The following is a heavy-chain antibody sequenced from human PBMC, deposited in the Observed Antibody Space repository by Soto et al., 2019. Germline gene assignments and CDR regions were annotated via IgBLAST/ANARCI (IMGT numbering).Heavy chain of an antibody. CDR1: GGSISNNNW. CDR2: IYHSGNT. D-gene: IGHD3-3*01. CDR3: ARFLPGFVGENEAFDF. V-gene: IGHV4-4*02. J-gene: IGHJ4*01. Sequence: QVQLQESGPGLVKPSGTLSLTCTVSGGSISNNNWWSWVRQTPEKGLEWIGQIYHSGNTNYNPSLNSRVSMSVDKSKNQFSLKMSSATAADKAVYYCARFLPGFVGENEAFDFWGHGTLVTISS.